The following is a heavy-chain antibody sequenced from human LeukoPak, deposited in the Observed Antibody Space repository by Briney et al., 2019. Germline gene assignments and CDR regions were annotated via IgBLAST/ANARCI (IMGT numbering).Heavy chain of an antibody. CDR2: IYASGST. V-gene: IGHV4-61*02. CDR1: GGSISSGSYY. Sequence: SETLSLTCTVSGGSISSGSYYWSWIRQAAGKGLEWIGRIYASGSTNYNPTLKSRVTISVDTSKNQFSLKLSSVTAADTAVHYCARVDSSGWMDALDIWGQGTMVTVSS. CDR3: ARVDSSGWMDALDI. D-gene: IGHD6-19*01. J-gene: IGHJ3*02.